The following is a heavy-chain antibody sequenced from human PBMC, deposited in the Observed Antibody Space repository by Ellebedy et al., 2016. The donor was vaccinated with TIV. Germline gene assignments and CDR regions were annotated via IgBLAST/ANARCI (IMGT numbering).Heavy chain of an antibody. CDR2: ISSTSSFI. CDR3: ARALYGSGTYFPLDF. J-gene: IGHJ4*02. Sequence: GESLKISXAASGFAFNIHSINWVRQAPGKGLEWVSSISSTSSFIFYADSVKGRFTISRDNAKNSLYLQMNSLRAEDTAVYYCARALYGSGTYFPLDFWGQGTLVTVSS. V-gene: IGHV3-21*01. D-gene: IGHD3-10*01. CDR1: GFAFNIHS.